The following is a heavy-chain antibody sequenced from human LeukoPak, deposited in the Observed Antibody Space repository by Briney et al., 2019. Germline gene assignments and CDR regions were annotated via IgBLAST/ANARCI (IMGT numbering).Heavy chain of an antibody. Sequence: PGGSPRLSCAASGFTFSSYAMSWVRQAPGKGLEWVSAISGSGGSTYYADSVKGRFTISRDNSKNTLYLQMNSLRAEDTAVYYCVKGAYYYGSGSYYKPYYFDYWGQGTLVTVSS. D-gene: IGHD3-10*01. CDR1: GFTFSSYA. V-gene: IGHV3-23*01. CDR2: ISGSGGST. CDR3: VKGAYYYGSGSYYKPYYFDY. J-gene: IGHJ4*02.